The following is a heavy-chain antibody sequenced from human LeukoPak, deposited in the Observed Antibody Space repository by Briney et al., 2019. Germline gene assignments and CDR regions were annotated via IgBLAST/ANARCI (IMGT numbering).Heavy chain of an antibody. CDR1: GGTFSSYT. CDR3: ATLEYSSSSVYYYYYGMDV. V-gene: IGHV1-69*02. D-gene: IGHD6-6*01. CDR2: IIPILGIA. J-gene: IGHJ6*02. Sequence: GASVKVSCKASGGTFSSYTTSWVRQAPGQGLEWMGRIIPILGIANYAQKFQGRVTITADKSTSTAYMELSSLRSEDTAVYYCATLEYSSSSVYYYYYGMDVWGQGTTVTVSS.